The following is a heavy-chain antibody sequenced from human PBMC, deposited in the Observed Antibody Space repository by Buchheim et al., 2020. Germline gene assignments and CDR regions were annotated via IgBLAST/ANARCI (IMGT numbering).Heavy chain of an antibody. D-gene: IGHD6-13*01. CDR3: ARQAVPQQPPHFDY. CDR1: GDSISSGGYY. J-gene: IGHJ4*02. Sequence: QVQLQESGPGLVKPSQTLSLTCRVSGDSISSGGYYWSWVRQLPGKGLEWIGYIYPSGSTYYNPSLASRVTISVDTSQNHLSLKVTSVTAADTAMYYCARQAVPQQPPHFDYWGQGTL. V-gene: IGHV4-31*03. CDR2: IYPSGST.